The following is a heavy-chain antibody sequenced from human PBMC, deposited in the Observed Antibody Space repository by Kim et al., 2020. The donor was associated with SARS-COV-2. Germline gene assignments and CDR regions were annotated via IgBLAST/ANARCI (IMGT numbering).Heavy chain of an antibody. CDR1: GFSLSSHS. CDR3: GRAMGGHWSFDI. V-gene: IGHV3-21*01. D-gene: IGHD2-8*02. J-gene: IGHJ3*02. Sequence: GGSLRLSCAASGFSLSSHSMNWVRQAPGKGLEWVSSITSSSSYIDYGDSVKGRFTISRDNAKNSVYLQMNSLRAEDTSVYYCGRAMGGHWSFDIWGQGTMVTVSS. CDR2: ITSSSSYI.